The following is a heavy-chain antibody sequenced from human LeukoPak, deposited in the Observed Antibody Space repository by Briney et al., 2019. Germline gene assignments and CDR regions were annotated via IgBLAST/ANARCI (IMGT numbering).Heavy chain of an antibody. CDR1: GFTFSSYA. V-gene: IGHV3-23*01. D-gene: IGHD2-2*01. J-gene: IGHJ4*02. CDR2: ISGRGGST. Sequence: GGSLRLSCAASGFTFSSYAMNWVRQAPGKGLEWVSFISGRGGSTYYADSVKGRFTISRDNANNSLYLQMNTLRAEDTAVYYCATDLQPFDYWGQGTLVTVSS. CDR3: ATDLQPFDY.